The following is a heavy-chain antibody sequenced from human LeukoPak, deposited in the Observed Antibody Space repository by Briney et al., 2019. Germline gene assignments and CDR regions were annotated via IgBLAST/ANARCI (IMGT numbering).Heavy chain of an antibody. D-gene: IGHD3-3*01. CDR3: ARHVLRSGSDY. V-gene: IGHV4-34*01. CDR1: GGSFSGYY. Sequence: SEILSLTCAVYGGSFSGYYWSWIRQPPGKGLEWIGEINHSGSTNYNPSLKSRVTISVDTSKNQFSLKLSSVTAADTAVYYCARHVLRSGSDYWGQGTLVTVSS. CDR2: INHSGST. J-gene: IGHJ4*02.